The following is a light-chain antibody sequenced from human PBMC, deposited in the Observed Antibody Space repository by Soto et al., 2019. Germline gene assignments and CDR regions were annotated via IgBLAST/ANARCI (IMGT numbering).Light chain of an antibody. CDR2: GAS. Sequence: EIVMTQSPATLSVSPGERATLSCRASQSVSSNLAWYQQKPGQAPRLLIYGASTRATGIPARLSGSGSGTEFTLTISSLQSEDFAVYYCQQYNNWPRTFGQGTKVDNK. CDR1: QSVSSN. V-gene: IGKV3-15*01. CDR3: QQYNNWPRT. J-gene: IGKJ1*01.